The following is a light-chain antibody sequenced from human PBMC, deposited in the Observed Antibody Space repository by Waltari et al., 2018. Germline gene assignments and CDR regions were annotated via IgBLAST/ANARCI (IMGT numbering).Light chain of an antibody. V-gene: IGKV3-20*01. CDR3: QQYGSSPPWT. Sequence: EIVFTQSPGPLSLSQGERATLSCRASQSVSSSYLAWYQQKPGQAPRLLIYGASSRATGIPDRFSGSGSGTDFTLTISRLEPEDFAVYYCQQYGSSPPWTFGQGTKVEIK. CDR2: GAS. CDR1: QSVSSSY. J-gene: IGKJ1*01.